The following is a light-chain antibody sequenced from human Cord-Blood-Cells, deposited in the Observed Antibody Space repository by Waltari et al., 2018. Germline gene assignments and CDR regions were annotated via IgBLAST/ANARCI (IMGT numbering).Light chain of an antibody. J-gene: IGLJ3*02. Sequence: QSALTQPPSASGSPGQSVTISCTGTSSDVGGYNYVSWYQQHPGKAPKLMIYEVSKRPSGVPDRFSGSKSGNTASLTGSGLQAEDEADYYCSSYAGSNKRVFGGGTKLTVL. CDR2: EVS. CDR3: SSYAGSNKRV. V-gene: IGLV2-8*01. CDR1: SSDVGGYNY.